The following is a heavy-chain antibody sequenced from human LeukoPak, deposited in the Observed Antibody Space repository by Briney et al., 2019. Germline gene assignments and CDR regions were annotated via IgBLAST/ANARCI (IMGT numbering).Heavy chain of an antibody. Sequence: GGALRLSCAVSRFTFSYYWMTWVRQAPGKGVEWVANIKQDASDKHYADSVKGRFTISRDNAKNSLYLQMNSLRVEDTAVYYCLGGVAADYWGRGTLVTVSS. CDR1: RFTFSYYW. V-gene: IGHV3-7*01. CDR3: LGGVAADY. D-gene: IGHD3-16*01. J-gene: IGHJ4*02. CDR2: IKQDASDK.